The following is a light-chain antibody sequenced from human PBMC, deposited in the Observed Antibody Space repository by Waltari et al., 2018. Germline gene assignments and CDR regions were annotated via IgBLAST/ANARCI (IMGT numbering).Light chain of an antibody. CDR3: AAWDDSLREV. CDR2: RNN. CDR1: ISTIGTNY. J-gene: IGLJ1*01. Sequence: QSVLTQPPSASGTPGPRVTISCSGSISTIGTNYVYWYQQLPGTAPKLLIYRNNQRPSGVPDRFSGSKSGTSASLAISGLRSEDEGDYYCAAWDDSLREVFGTGTKVTVL. V-gene: IGLV1-47*01.